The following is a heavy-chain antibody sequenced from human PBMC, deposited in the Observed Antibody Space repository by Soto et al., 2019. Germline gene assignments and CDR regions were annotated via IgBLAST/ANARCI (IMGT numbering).Heavy chain of an antibody. V-gene: IGHV4-59*01. CDR3: ARQGGDPRYYFDY. D-gene: IGHD2-21*02. CDR1: GGSISSYY. Sequence: SETLSLTCTVSGGSISSYYWSWIRQPPGKGLEWIGYIYYSGSTNYNPSLKSRVTISVDTSKNQFSLKLSSVTAADTAVYYCARQGGDPRYYFDYWGQGTLVTVSS. CDR2: IYYSGST. J-gene: IGHJ4*02.